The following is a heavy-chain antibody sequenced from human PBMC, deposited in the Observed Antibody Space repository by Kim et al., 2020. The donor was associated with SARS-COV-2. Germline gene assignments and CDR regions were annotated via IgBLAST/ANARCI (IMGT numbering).Heavy chain of an antibody. J-gene: IGHJ4*02. CDR2: INPSGGST. CDR1: GYTFTSYY. V-gene: IGHV1-46*01. D-gene: IGHD3-22*01. Sequence: ASVKVSCKASGYTFTSYYMHWVRQAPGQGLEWMGIINPSGGSTSYAQKFQGRVTMTRDTSTSTVYMELSSLRSEDTAVYYCARAGYDSSGYYPTFDYWGQGTLVTVSS. CDR3: ARAGYDSSGYYPTFDY.